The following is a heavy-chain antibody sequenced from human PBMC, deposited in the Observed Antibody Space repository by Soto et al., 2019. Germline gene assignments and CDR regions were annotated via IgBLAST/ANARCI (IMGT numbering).Heavy chain of an antibody. CDR3: ATYNHCSSTSCYNNWFDP. D-gene: IGHD2-2*01. J-gene: IGHJ5*02. CDR2: INHSGST. V-gene: IGHV4-34*01. CDR1: GGSFSGYY. Sequence: PSETLSLTCAVYGGSFSGYYWSWIRQPPGKGLEWIGEINHSGSTNYNPSLKSRVTISVDTSKNQFSLKLSSVTAADTAVYYCATYNHCSSTSCYNNWFDPWGQGTLVTVSS.